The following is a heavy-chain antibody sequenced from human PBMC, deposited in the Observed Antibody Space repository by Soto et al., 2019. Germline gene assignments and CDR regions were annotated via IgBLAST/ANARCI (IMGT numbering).Heavy chain of an antibody. Sequence: QVPLVQPGAEVKKPGASVKVSCKASGYTFTNYPIHWVRQAPGQRLEWMGWINAGNGNTKYSETFQGRVTITRDTSASAVYMELSSLTSEDTAVYYCAREDFTDYYYGMDVWGQGTTVTVSS. CDR1: GYTFTNYP. CDR2: INAGNGNT. CDR3: AREDFTDYYYGMDV. D-gene: IGHD3-3*01. J-gene: IGHJ6*02. V-gene: IGHV1-3*01.